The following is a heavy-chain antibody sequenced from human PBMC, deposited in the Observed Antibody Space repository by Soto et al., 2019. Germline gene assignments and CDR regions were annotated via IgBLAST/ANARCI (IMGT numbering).Heavy chain of an antibody. CDR2: ISGSGGST. J-gene: IGHJ6*03. Sequence: GGFLRLSCAASGFTFSSYAMSWVRQAPGKGLEWVSAISGSGGSTYYADSVKGRFTISRDNSKNTLYLQMNSLRAEDTAVYYCAKFGWFGELLHMDVWGKGTTVTVSS. V-gene: IGHV3-23*01. CDR1: GFTFSSYA. CDR3: AKFGWFGELLHMDV. D-gene: IGHD3-10*01.